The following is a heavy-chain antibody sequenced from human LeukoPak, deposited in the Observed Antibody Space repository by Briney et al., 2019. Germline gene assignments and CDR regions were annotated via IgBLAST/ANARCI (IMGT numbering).Heavy chain of an antibody. D-gene: IGHD6-13*01. CDR1: GFTFSTYG. CDR2: ISSSSSTI. CDR3: ARVEAAAGTGDWFDP. J-gene: IGHJ5*02. V-gene: IGHV3-48*01. Sequence: QRGGSLRLSCAASGFTFSTYGMNWVRQAPGKGLEWVSYISSSSSTIYYGDSVKGRFTISRDNAKNPLYLQMNSLRAEDTAMYYCARVEAAAGTGDWFDPWGQGTLVTVSS.